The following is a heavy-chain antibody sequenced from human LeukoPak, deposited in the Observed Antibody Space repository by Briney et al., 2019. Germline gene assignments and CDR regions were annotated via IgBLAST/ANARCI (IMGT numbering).Heavy chain of an antibody. V-gene: IGHV3-23*01. D-gene: IGHD5-12*01. J-gene: IGHJ4*02. Sequence: GGALRLSCAASGFTFISYAMSWGRQAPGEGGGWVSAISGSGGSTYYADSVKGRFTISRDNSKNTLYLQMNSLRAEDTAVYYCATQEEMATISWGQGTLVTVSS. CDR2: ISGSGGST. CDR3: ATQEEMATIS. CDR1: GFTFISYA.